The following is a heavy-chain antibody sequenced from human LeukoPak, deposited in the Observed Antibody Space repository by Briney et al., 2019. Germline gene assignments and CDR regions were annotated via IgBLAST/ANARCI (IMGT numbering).Heavy chain of an antibody. Sequence: SQTLSLTCTVPGGSVSSGRYYWSWLRQHPWKGLEWIGYIDYRGNTHYNPSLESRVTISVDTSKNQFSLKLSSVTAADTAVYYCARVGMVRGVNYYFDYWGQGTLVTVSS. CDR1: GGSVSSGRYY. D-gene: IGHD3-10*01. CDR3: ARVGMVRGVNYYFDY. V-gene: IGHV4-30-4*08. CDR2: IDYRGNT. J-gene: IGHJ4*02.